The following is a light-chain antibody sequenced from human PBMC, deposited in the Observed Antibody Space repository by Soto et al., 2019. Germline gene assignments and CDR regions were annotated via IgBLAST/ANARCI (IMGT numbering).Light chain of an antibody. V-gene: IGLV2-23*01. Sequence: QSALTQPASVSGSPGQSITISCTGTSSDVGSYNLVSWYQQHPGKAPKLMIYEADKRPSGVSIRFSGSKSGNTASLTISGLQAEDEADYYCCSYADDTTVFSGGTKLTVL. CDR3: CSYADDTTV. CDR2: EAD. CDR1: SSDVGSYNL. J-gene: IGLJ3*02.